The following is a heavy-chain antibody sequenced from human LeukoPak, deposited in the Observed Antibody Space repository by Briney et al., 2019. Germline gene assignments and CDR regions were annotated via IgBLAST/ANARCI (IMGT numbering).Heavy chain of an antibody. CDR1: GYSISSGYY. CDR3: ARATWETYYYDSSGPGIDY. Sequence: SETLSLTCTVSGYSISSGYYWGWIRQPPGKGLEWIGSIYHSGSTYYNPSLKSRVTISVDTSKNQFSLKLSSVTAADTAVYYCARATWETYYYDSSGPGIDYWGQGTLVTVSS. V-gene: IGHV4-38-2*02. CDR2: IYHSGST. J-gene: IGHJ4*02. D-gene: IGHD3-22*01.